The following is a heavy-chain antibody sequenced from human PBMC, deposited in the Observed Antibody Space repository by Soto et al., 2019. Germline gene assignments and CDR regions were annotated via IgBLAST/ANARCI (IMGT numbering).Heavy chain of an antibody. V-gene: IGHV6-1*01. CDR2: TYYRSNWRH. D-gene: IGHD6-19*01. CDR3: ERGVAGSGFDL. CDR1: GDSVSSNTAA. J-gene: IGHJ4*02. Sequence: SQTLSLTCVISGDSVSSNTAAWNWIRSSPSRGLEWLGRTYYRSNWRHDYAVSVKSRITVNPDTSKNHFSLQLNSVTPDDTAVYYCERGVAGSGFDLSGPGPLVTVSS.